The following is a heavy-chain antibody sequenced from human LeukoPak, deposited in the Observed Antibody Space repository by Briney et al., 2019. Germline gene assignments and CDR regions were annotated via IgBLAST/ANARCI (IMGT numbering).Heavy chain of an antibody. J-gene: IGHJ5*02. Sequence: PSETLSLTXTVSGGSISSSSYYWGWIRQPPGKGLEWIGSIYYSGSTYYNPSLKSRVTISVDTSKNQFSLKLSSVTAADTAVYYCARDLTSTYNWFDPWGQGILVTVSS. D-gene: IGHD3-3*01. V-gene: IGHV4-39*01. CDR2: IYYSGST. CDR1: GGSISSSSYY. CDR3: ARDLTSTYNWFDP.